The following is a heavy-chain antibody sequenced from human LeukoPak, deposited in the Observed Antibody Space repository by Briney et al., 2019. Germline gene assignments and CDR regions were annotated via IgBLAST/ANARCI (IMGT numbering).Heavy chain of an antibody. J-gene: IGHJ4*02. CDR3: ARLEYSSSSMDY. V-gene: IGHV4-59*08. D-gene: IGHD6-6*01. CDR1: GGSISSYY. Sequence: PSETLSLTCTVSGGSISSYYWSWIRQPPGKGLEWIGYIYYSGSTNYNPSLKSRVTISVDTSKNQLSLKLSSVTAADTAVYYCARLEYSSSSMDYWGQGTLVTVSS. CDR2: IYYSGST.